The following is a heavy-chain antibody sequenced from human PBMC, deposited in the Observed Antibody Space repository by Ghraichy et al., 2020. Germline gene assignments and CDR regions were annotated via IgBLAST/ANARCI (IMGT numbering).Heavy chain of an antibody. CDR3: ARGGLEPPDAFDI. J-gene: IGHJ3*02. CDR1: GFTFSSYS. V-gene: IGHV3-21*01. D-gene: IGHD1-14*01. CDR2: ISSSSSYI. Sequence: GGSLRLSCAASGFTFSSYSMNWVRQAPGKGLEWVSSISSSSSYIYYADSVKGRFTISRDNAKNSLYLQMNSLRAEDTAVYYCARGGLEPPDAFDIGGQGLMMIVSP.